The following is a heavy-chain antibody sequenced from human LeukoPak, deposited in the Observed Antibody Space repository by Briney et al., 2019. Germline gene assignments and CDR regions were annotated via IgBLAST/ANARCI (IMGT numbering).Heavy chain of an antibody. D-gene: IGHD2-2*01. V-gene: IGHV1-18*01. CDR2: ISAYNGNT. CDR1: GYTFTSYG. Sequence: GASVKVSCKASGYTFTSYGISWVRQAPGQGLEWMGWISAYNGNTNYAQKLQGRVTMTTDTSTSTAYMELRSLRSDDTAVYYCARDRHCSSTSCYFRYYYYYGMGVWGQGTTVTVSS. J-gene: IGHJ6*02. CDR3: ARDRHCSSTSCYFRYYYYYGMGV.